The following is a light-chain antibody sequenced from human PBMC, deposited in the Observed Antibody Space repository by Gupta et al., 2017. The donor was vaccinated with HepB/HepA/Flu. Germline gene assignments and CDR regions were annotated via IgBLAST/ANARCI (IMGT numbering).Light chain of an antibody. Sequence: QSALTQPASVSGSPGQSITISCTGTSTDVGDHDYVSWYQQHPGKAPKLIIYDVTNRPSGVSNRFSGSKSGTTASLTISGLLAEDEADYYCRSHTNGSTLVFGRGTKLTVL. CDR2: DVT. J-gene: IGLJ2*01. V-gene: IGLV2-14*03. CDR1: STDVGDHDY. CDR3: RSHTNGSTLV.